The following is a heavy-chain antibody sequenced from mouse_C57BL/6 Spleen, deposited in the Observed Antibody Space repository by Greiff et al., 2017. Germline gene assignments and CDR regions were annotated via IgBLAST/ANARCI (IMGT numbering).Heavy chain of an antibody. Sequence: QVQLKQSGAELVRPGTSVKVSCKASGYAFTNYLIEWVKQRPGQGLEWIGVINPGSGGTNYNEKFKGKATLTADKSSSTAYMQLSSLTSEDSAVYFCARYDYDDVPFAYWGQGTLVTVSA. CDR3: ARYDYDDVPFAY. CDR2: INPGSGGT. CDR1: GYAFTNYL. J-gene: IGHJ3*01. V-gene: IGHV1-54*01. D-gene: IGHD2-4*01.